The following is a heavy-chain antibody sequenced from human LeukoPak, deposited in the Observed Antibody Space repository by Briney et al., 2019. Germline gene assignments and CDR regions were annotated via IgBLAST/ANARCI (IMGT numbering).Heavy chain of an antibody. J-gene: IGHJ4*02. CDR1: GGSISSGDYY. Sequence: SETLSLTCTVSGGSISSGDYYWSWIRQPPGKGLEWIGYIYYSGSTYYNPSLKSRVTISVDTSKNQFSLKLSSVSAADTAVYYCARVAGIAAADYWGQGTLVTVSS. CDR3: ARVAGIAAADY. D-gene: IGHD6-13*01. CDR2: IYYSGST. V-gene: IGHV4-30-4*01.